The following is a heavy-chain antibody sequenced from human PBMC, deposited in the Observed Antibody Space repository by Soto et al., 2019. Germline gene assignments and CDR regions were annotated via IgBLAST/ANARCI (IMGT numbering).Heavy chain of an antibody. CDR3: GKSDSSGYYDRF. Sequence: PGGSLRLSCAVSGFSVSSNYMTWVRQAPGKGLEWVSVLYSGGTTYYADSVKGRFTISRDNSKNTLWLQMNSLRAEDTAIYYCGKSDSSGYYDRFWGQGTLVTVSS. D-gene: IGHD3-22*01. V-gene: IGHV3-66*01. J-gene: IGHJ4*02. CDR2: LYSGGTT. CDR1: GFSVSSNY.